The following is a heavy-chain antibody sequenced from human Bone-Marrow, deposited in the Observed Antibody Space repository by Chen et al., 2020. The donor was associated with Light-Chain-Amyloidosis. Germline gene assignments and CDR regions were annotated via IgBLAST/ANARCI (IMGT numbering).Heavy chain of an antibody. D-gene: IGHD2-8*01. CDR2: INPNSGGT. V-gene: IGHV1-2*02. J-gene: IGHJ6*02. CDR1: GYTFTGYY. Sequence: QVQLVQSGAEVKKPGASVKVSCKASGYTFTGYYMHWVRQAPGQGLEWMGWINPNSGGTNYAQKFQGRVTMTRDTSISTAYTELSRLRSDDTAVYYCARAYCTNGVCYTPYYYYYYGMDVWGQGTTVTVSS. CDR3: ARAYCTNGVCYTPYYYYYYGMDV.